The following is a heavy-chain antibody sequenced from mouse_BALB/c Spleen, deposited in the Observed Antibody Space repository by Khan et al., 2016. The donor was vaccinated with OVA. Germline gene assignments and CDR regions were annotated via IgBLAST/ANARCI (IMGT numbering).Heavy chain of an antibody. V-gene: IGHV1-26*01. CDR3: ARGYEFFPY. CDR2: VNPNTGDT. Sequence: VQLKQSGPDLVTPGASVKISCKASGYSFTVYYMTWVKQSPGKSPEWIGRVNPNTGDTNYNQNFKGKAILTVDKSSNTAYMELRSLTYEDSAVFYCARGYEFFPYWGQGTLVTVSA. D-gene: IGHD2-12*01. CDR1: GYSFTVYY. J-gene: IGHJ3*01.